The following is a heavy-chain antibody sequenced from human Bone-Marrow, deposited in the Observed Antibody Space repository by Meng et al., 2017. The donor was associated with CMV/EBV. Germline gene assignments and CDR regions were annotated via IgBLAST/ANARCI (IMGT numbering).Heavy chain of an antibody. J-gene: IGHJ6*02. Sequence: GESLKISCAASGFTFRSYWMSWVRQAPGQGLEWVANIKQDGSEKYYVDSVKGRFTISRDNAKNSLYLQMNSLRAENTAMYYCAREAGGIAASPKGGMDVWGQGTTVTVSS. CDR1: GFTFRSYW. CDR2: IKQDGSEK. V-gene: IGHV3-7*01. D-gene: IGHD6-13*01. CDR3: AREAGGIAASPKGGMDV.